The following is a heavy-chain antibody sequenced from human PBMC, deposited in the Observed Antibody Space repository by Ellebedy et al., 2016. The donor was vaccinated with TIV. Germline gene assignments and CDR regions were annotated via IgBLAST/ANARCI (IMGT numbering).Heavy chain of an antibody. CDR3: ARVGYCSGGSCYSGGMDV. Sequence: ASVKVSCKASGYTFTSYDINWVRQATGQGLEWMGWMNPNSGNTGYAQKFQGRVTITRNTSISTAYMELSSLRSEDTAVYYCARVGYCSGGSCYSGGMDVWGQGTTVTVSS. J-gene: IGHJ6*02. D-gene: IGHD2-15*01. CDR1: GYTFTSYD. V-gene: IGHV1-8*03. CDR2: MNPNSGNT.